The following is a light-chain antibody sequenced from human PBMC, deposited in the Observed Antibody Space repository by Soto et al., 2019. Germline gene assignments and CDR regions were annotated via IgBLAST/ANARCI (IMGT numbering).Light chain of an antibody. CDR1: SSDVGSYDY. CDR2: EVS. Sequence: QSALTQPPSASGSPGQSVTISCTGTSSDVGSYDYVSWYQQHPGTAPKLMIYEVSKPPSGVPDRFSGSKSGNTASLTGCGLQAEDEADYYCSSYANSNNPCVFGTGTKVTVL. J-gene: IGLJ1*01. V-gene: IGLV2-8*01. CDR3: SSYANSNNPCV.